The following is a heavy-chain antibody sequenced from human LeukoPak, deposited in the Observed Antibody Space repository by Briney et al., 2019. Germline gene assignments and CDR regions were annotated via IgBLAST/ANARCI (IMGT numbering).Heavy chain of an antibody. CDR1: GFTFSSYW. CDR2: INSDGSRT. J-gene: IGHJ4*02. D-gene: IGHD3-22*01. CDR3: ARGSDDSSAYSAY. V-gene: IGHV3-74*01. Sequence: GGSLRLSCAASGFTFSSYWIHWVRQAPGKGLVWVSIINSDGSRTTYADSVKGRFTISRDNAKNTLYLQMSSLRAEDTAVYYCARGSDDSSAYSAYWGQGPLVTVSS.